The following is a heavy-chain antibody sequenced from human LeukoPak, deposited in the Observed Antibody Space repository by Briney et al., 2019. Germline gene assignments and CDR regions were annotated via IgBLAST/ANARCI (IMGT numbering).Heavy chain of an antibody. D-gene: IGHD3-9*01. CDR3: ARGLYYDILTGYYPRDY. V-gene: IGHV1-2*02. CDR2: INPNSGGT. Sequence: ASVTVSCKASGYTFTGYYMHWVRQAPGQGLEWMGWINPNSGGTNYAQKFQGRVTMTRDTSISTAYMELSRLRSDDTAVYYCARGLYYDILTGYYPRDYWGQGTLVTVSS. CDR1: GYTFTGYY. J-gene: IGHJ4*02.